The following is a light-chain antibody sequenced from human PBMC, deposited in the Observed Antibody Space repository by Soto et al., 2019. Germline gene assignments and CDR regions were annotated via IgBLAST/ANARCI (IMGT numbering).Light chain of an antibody. CDR2: DVS. Sequence: QSALTQPPSVSGSPGQSVAISCTGTSSDVGSYNRVSWYQQPPGTAPKPMIYDVSNRPSGVPDRVSGSKSGNTASLTISGLQAEDEADYYCTSYTTSSTYVFGTGTKVTVL. V-gene: IGLV2-18*02. CDR1: SSDVGSYNR. CDR3: TSYTTSSTYV. J-gene: IGLJ1*01.